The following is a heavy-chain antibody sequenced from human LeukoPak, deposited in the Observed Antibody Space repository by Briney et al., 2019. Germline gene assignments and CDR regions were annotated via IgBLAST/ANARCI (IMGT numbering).Heavy chain of an antibody. D-gene: IGHD3-10*01. Sequence: SDTLSLTCTVSGRSISSYYWSWIRQPPGKGLEWIGYFYCIGYKIQPLSLKSRDSICGETHKNRLSLKLSSVTAADTAIYSSGSTNYDPSLKSRVTISVDTSKDQLSLILSSVAAADTAVYYCARGISGYYYLPYFDYWGQGTLVTVSP. CDR1: GRSISSYY. CDR2: FYCIGYK. J-gene: IGHJ4*02. CDR3: GSTNYDPSLKSRVTISVDTSKDQLSLILSSVAAADTAVYYCARGISGYYYLPYFDY. V-gene: IGHV4-4*08.